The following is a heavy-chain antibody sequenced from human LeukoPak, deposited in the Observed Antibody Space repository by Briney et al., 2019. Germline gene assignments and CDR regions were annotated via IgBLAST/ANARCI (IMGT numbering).Heavy chain of an antibody. V-gene: IGHV3-21*01. CDR2: ISSSSSYI. D-gene: IGHD4-17*01. CDR1: GFTFSSYS. Sequence: GGSLRLSCAASGFTFSSYSMNWVRQAPGKGLEWVSSISSSSSYIYYADSVKGRFTISRDNAKNSLYLQMNSLRAEDTAVYYCARDAPSTMVTSWWGQGTLVTVSS. CDR3: ARDAPSTMVTSW. J-gene: IGHJ4*02.